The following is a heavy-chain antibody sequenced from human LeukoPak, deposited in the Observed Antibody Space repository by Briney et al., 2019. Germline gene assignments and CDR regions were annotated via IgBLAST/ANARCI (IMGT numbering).Heavy chain of an antibody. Sequence: SETLSLTCTVSGGSISSSSYYWGWIRQPPGKGLEWIGSIYYSGSTYYNPSLKSRVTISVDTSKNQFSLKLSSVTAADTAVYYYARLSLEGYSYGTPDYWGQGTLVTVSS. CDR2: IYYSGST. CDR3: ARLSLEGYSYGTPDY. V-gene: IGHV4-39*01. CDR1: GGSISSSSYY. D-gene: IGHD5-18*01. J-gene: IGHJ4*02.